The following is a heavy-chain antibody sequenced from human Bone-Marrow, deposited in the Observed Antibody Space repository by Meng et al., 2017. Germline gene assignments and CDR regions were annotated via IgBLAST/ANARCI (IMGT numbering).Heavy chain of an antibody. CDR2: INAGNGNT. D-gene: IGHD1-26*01. CDR3: ARDEGSYSDY. J-gene: IGHJ4*02. V-gene: IGHV1-3*01. Sequence: RLGMCGAEVKKRGASVKVTWKASGYTFTSYGMHWVRQDPGQMLEWMGWINAGNGNTKYSQKFQGRVTITRDTSASTAYMELSSLRSEDTAVYYCARDEGSYSDYWGQGTLVTVSS. CDR1: GYTFTSYG.